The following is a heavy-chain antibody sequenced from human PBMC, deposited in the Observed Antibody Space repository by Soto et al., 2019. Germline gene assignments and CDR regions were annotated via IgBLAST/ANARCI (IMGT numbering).Heavy chain of an antibody. D-gene: IGHD1-7*01. CDR1: GDSISSGGYY. V-gene: IGHV4-31*03. CDR2: IYDNGGA. CDR3: ARVKGGTTRRAFDS. J-gene: IGHJ4*02. Sequence: QVQLQESGPGLVKPSQTLSLTCTVSGDSISSGGYYWSWIRQHPGKGLEWIGYIYDNGGAYYSPSLKGRVVISVDRSENQFSLRLSSVTAADTAVYFCARVKGGTTRRAFDSWGQGTLVTVPS.